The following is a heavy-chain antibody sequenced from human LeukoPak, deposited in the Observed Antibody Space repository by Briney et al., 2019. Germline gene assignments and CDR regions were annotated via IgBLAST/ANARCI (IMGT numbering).Heavy chain of an antibody. V-gene: IGHV3-48*01. CDR1: GFTFSSYS. CDR2: ISSSSSTI. CDR3: AKLIVGVRGYFDY. J-gene: IGHJ4*02. D-gene: IGHD1-26*01. Sequence: GGSLRLSCAASGFTFSSYSMNWVRQAPGKGLEWVSYISSSSSTIYYADSVKGRFTISRDNSKNTLYLQMNSLRAEDTAVYYCAKLIVGVRGYFDYWGQGTLVTVSS.